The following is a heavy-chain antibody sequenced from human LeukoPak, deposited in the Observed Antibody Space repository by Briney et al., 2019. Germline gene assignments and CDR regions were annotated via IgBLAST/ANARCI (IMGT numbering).Heavy chain of an antibody. Sequence: SQTLSLNCAISGDSVSSNSAAWNWIRQSPSRGLEWLGRTYYRSKWYNDYAVSVKSRITINPDTSKNQFSLQLNSVTPEDTAVYYCAREVAAAGTKGDAFDIWGQGTMVTVSS. CDR3: AREVAAAGTKGDAFDI. V-gene: IGHV6-1*01. CDR1: GDSVSSNSAA. J-gene: IGHJ3*02. CDR2: TYYRSKWYN. D-gene: IGHD6-13*01.